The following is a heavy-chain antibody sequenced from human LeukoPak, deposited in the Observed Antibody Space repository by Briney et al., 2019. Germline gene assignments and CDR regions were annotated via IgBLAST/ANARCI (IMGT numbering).Heavy chain of an antibody. CDR2: IDWDDDK. D-gene: IGHD6-13*01. V-gene: IGHV2-70*11. Sequence: SGPTLVNPTQTLTLTCTFSGFSLSTSGMCVSWIRQPPGKALEWLARIDWDDDKYYSTSLKTRLTISKETSKNQVVLTMTNMDPVDTATYYCAHELGYYYYMDVWGKGTTVTVSS. J-gene: IGHJ6*03. CDR1: GFSLSTSGMC. CDR3: AHELGYYYYMDV.